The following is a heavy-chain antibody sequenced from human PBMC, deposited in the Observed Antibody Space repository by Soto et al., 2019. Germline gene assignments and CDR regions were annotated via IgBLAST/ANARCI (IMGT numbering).Heavy chain of an antibody. CDR3: ARAGYCSGGSCYFYFDY. V-gene: IGHV1-46*03. Sequence: QVQLVQSGAEVKKPGASVKGSCKASGYTFTSYYMLWVRQAPGQGLEWMGIINPSGGSTSYAQKFQGRVTMTKDTSTSTVYMELSSLRSEDTAVYYCARAGYCSGGSCYFYFDYWGQGTLVTVSS. CDR1: GYTFTSYY. CDR2: INPSGGST. J-gene: IGHJ4*02. D-gene: IGHD2-15*01.